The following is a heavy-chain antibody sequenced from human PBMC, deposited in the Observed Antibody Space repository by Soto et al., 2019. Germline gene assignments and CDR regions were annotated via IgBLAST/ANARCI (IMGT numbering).Heavy chain of an antibody. V-gene: IGHV3-7*01. J-gene: IGHJ6*02. CDR3: ARGIAAGALSWYYGMDV. D-gene: IGHD6-13*01. CDR1: GFTFSSYW. CDR2: IKQDGSEK. Sequence: RGGSLRLSCAASGFTFSSYWMSWVRQAPGKVLEWVANIKQDGSEKYYVDSVKGRFTISRDNAKNSLYLQMNSLRAEDTAVYYCARGIAAGALSWYYGMDVWGQGXTVTVYS.